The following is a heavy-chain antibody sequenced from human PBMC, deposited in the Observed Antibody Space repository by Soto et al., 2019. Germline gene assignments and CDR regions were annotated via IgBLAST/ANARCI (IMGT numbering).Heavy chain of an antibody. D-gene: IGHD6-13*01. CDR3: ARDRAAGGNSAWFFDL. J-gene: IGHJ2*01. CDR1: GGSLSSYY. V-gene: IGHV4-59*01. CDR2: IYYSGST. Sequence: QVQLQESGPGLVKPSENLSLTCTVSGGSLSSYYWSWIRQPPGKGLDWIGYIYYSGSTNYNPSLKSRVTISVDTSKNPFSLTLTSVTAADTAVYYCARDRAAGGNSAWFFDLWGRGTLVTVSS.